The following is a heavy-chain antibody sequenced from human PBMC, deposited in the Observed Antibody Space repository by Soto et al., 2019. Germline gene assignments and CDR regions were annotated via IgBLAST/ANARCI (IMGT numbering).Heavy chain of an antibody. CDR1: GYNFNGYY. CDR2: MNPNTGGA. J-gene: IGHJ4*02. D-gene: IGHD6-19*01. V-gene: IGHV1-2*02. CDR3: AKVISTIGSKQWLAQTKHQVLAY. Sequence: ASVKVSCKASGYNFNGYYIHWVRQAPGQGLEWMGWMNPNTGGANYAQKFQGKVIMTTDTSISTAYLELRSLTSDDTAVYYCAKVISTIGSKQWLAQTKHQVLAYWGQGTLVTAS.